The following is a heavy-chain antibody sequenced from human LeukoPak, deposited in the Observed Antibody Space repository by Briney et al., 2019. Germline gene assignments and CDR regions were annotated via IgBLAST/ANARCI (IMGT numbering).Heavy chain of an antibody. D-gene: IGHD4-11*01. CDR2: INPRGGST. J-gene: IGHJ4*02. Sequence: GASVKVSCKASGYTLTRYYMHWVRQAPGQGLEWMGIINPRGGSTSYAQKFQGRVTMTRDTSTSTVYVELSSLRSEDTAVYYCARDFWVTTVSTPDYWGQGTLVTVSS. CDR1: GYTLTRYY. V-gene: IGHV1-46*01. CDR3: ARDFWVTTVSTPDY.